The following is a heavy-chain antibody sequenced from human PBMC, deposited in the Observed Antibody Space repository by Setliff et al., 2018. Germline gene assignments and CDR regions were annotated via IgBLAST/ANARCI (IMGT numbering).Heavy chain of an antibody. V-gene: IGHV4-4*08. D-gene: IGHD1-1*01. CDR3: ARGGGRFRQLGAPGVHTFDI. Sequence: SETLSLTCTVSGGSMSNYYWSWIRQPPGRGMEWIGYIYTRGSTNYNTSLRSRVTISVDTSKKQYSLNLSSVTAADTAVYYCARGGGRFRQLGAPGVHTFDIWGQGTMVTVSS. CDR2: IYTRGST. CDR1: GGSMSNYY. J-gene: IGHJ3*02.